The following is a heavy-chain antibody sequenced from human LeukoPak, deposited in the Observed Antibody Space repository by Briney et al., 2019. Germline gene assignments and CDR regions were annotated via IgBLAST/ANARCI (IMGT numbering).Heavy chain of an antibody. CDR2: ISSSGSTI. J-gene: IGHJ4*02. CDR3: ARSYVWGSYRPFGY. Sequence: GGSLRLSCAASGFTFSSYSMNWVRQAPGKGLEWVSYISSSGSTIYYADSVKGRFTISRDNAKNSLYLQMNSLRAEDTAVYYCARSYVWGSYRPFGYWGQGTLVTVSS. V-gene: IGHV3-48*04. CDR1: GFTFSSYS. D-gene: IGHD3-16*02.